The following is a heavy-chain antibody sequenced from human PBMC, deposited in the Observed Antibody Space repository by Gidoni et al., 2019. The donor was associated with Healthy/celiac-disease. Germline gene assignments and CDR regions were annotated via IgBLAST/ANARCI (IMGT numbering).Heavy chain of an antibody. D-gene: IGHD3-10*01. CDR1: GFPFSSYG. CDR2: IWYDGSNK. Sequence: QVQLVESGGGVVQPGRSLRLSCAAYGFPFSSYGMHWVRQAPGKGLEWVAVIWYDGSNKYYADAVRGRFTISRDNSKNTLYLQMNNLRTEDTAVYYCARDPAYGSGRYPDYWGQGTLVTVSS. V-gene: IGHV3-33*01. CDR3: ARDPAYGSGRYPDY. J-gene: IGHJ4*02.